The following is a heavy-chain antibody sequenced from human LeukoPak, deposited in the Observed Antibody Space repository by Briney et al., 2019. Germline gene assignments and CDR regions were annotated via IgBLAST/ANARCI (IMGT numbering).Heavy chain of an antibody. J-gene: IGHJ4*02. CDR1: GGSISSGDYY. CDR3: ARLVARVRGVTYYFDY. Sequence: SETLSLTCTVSGGSISSGDYYWSWIRQHPGKGLEWIGHIYHTGSSYYNPTLKSRVTISVDTSKNQFSLRLKSVTAADTAVYYCARLVARVRGVTYYFDYWGQGTLVTVSS. D-gene: IGHD3-10*01. V-gene: IGHV4-31*03. CDR2: IYHTGSS.